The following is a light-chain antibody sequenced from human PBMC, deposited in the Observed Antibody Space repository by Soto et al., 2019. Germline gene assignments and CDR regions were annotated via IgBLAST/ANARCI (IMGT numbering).Light chain of an antibody. CDR2: GAS. CDR1: QSVSSNY. CDR3: QQYGGSPPT. J-gene: IGKJ1*01. V-gene: IGKV3-20*01. Sequence: EIVLTQSPGTLSLSPGERATLSCRASQSVSSNYLAWYQRKPGQAPRLLIYGASSRATDIPNRFSGSGSGTDFTLTITRLEPEDFAVYFCQQYGGSPPTFGQGTKVEI.